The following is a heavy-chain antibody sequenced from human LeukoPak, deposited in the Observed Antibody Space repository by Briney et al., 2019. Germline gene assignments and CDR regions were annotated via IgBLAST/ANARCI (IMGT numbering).Heavy chain of an antibody. CDR2: LYHTGST. V-gene: IGHV4-38-2*02. CDR3: VVASGSSYRGAVFDY. D-gene: IGHD3-10*01. J-gene: IGHJ4*02. Sequence: KASETLSLTCTVSGYSISSAYYCGWIRQPPIQQPPGKGLEWMGSLYHTGSTYYNPSLKSRVTISIDTSKNQFSLELSSVTAADTAVYYCVVASGSSYRGAVFDYWGQGSLVTVSS. CDR1: GYSISSAYY.